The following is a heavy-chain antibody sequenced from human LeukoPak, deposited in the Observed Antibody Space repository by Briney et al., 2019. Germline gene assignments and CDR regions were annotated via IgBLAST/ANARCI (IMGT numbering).Heavy chain of an antibody. V-gene: IGHV1-2*02. CDR1: GYTFTGYY. CDR3: ARLAAVHG. J-gene: IGHJ1*01. Sequence: ASVKVSCKASGYTFTGYYLHWVRQAPGQGLEWMGWIHPASGGASSAQKFQGRVTMTRDMSVSTAYMELSSLRSYDTAEDYCARLAAVHGWGQGNLVIVSS. CDR2: IHPASGGA. D-gene: IGHD6-19*01.